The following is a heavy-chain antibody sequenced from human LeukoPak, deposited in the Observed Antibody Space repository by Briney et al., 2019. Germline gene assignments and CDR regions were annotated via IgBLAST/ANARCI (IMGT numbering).Heavy chain of an antibody. V-gene: IGHV1-18*01. CDR3: ARGRYDILTGYYLGDDY. D-gene: IGHD3-9*01. CDR1: GYTFTSYG. J-gene: IGHJ4*02. Sequence: ASVEVSCKASGYTFTSYGISWVRQAPGQGLEWMGWISAYNGNTNYAQKLQGRVTMTTDTSTSTAYMELRSLRSDDTAVYYCARGRYDILTGYYLGDDYWGQGTLVTVSS. CDR2: ISAYNGNT.